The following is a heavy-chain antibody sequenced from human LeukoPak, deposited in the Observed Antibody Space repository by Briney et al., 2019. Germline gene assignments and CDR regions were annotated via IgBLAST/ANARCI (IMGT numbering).Heavy chain of an antibody. CDR3: AKERWDYDILTGYPNYFDY. CDR2: ISGSGGST. Sequence: GGSLRLSCAASGFTFSSYAMSWVRQAPGKGLEWVSAISGSGGSTYYADSVKGRFTISRDNSKNTLYLQMNRLRAEDTAVYYCAKERWDYDILTGYPNYFDYWGQGTLVTVSS. CDR1: GFTFSSYA. D-gene: IGHD3-9*01. V-gene: IGHV3-23*01. J-gene: IGHJ4*02.